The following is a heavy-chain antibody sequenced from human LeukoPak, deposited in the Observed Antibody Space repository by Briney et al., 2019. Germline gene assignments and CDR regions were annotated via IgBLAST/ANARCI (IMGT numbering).Heavy chain of an antibody. CDR2: INPNSGDR. CDR1: GYTFTGYY. V-gene: IGHV1-2*06. D-gene: IGHD3-16*01. J-gene: IGHJ4*02. CDR3: ARGKGGQQSFDY. Sequence: GASVTVSCQSSGYTFTGYYMHWVRQAPGQGLEWMGRINPNSGDRNYAQKFQGRVTMTRDTSISTAYMELSRLRSDDTAVYYCARGKGGQQSFDYWGQGTLVTVSS.